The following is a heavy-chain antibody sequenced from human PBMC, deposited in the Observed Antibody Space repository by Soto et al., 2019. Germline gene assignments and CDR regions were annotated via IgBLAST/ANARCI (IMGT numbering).Heavy chain of an antibody. J-gene: IGHJ6*02. V-gene: IGHV3-30-3*01. CDR3: ARVSGKSSSWYGMEV. CDR2: ISYDGSNK. CDR1: RFTFSSYA. Sequence: SLRLSFAASRFTFSSYAIHWVLHSPCKGLELVAVISYDGSNKYYADSVKGRFTISRDNSKNTLYLQMNSLRAEDTAVYYCARVSGKSSSWYGMEVWGQGTTVTVSS. D-gene: IGHD6-13*01.